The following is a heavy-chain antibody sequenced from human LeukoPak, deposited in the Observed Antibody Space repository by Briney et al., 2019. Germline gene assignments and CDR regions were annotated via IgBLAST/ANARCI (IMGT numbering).Heavy chain of an antibody. V-gene: IGHV3-23*01. CDR2: ISGSGGST. J-gene: IGHJ4*02. CDR1: GFTFSSYT. D-gene: IGHD3-10*01. Sequence: GGSLRLSCAASGFTFSSYTMSWVRQAPGKGLEWVSRISGSGGSTYYTDSVKGRFTISRDNSKNTLYLQMNSLRAEDTALYYCATPHTGPGGGTNYPPHYWGQGTLVTVSS. CDR3: ATPHTGPGGGTNYPPHY.